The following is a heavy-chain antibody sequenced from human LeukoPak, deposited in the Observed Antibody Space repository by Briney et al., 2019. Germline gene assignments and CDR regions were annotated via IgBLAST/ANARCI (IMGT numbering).Heavy chain of an antibody. J-gene: IGHJ4*02. CDR2: INPNSGGT. V-gene: IGHV1-2*02. CDR1: GYTFTGYY. D-gene: IGHD3-3*01. CDR3: ARDPRFLEWNRPPQFDY. Sequence: ASVKVSCKASGYTFTGYYMHWVRQAPGQGLEWMGWINPNSGGTNYAQKFQGRVTMTRDTSISTAYMELSRLRSDDTAVYYCARDPRFLEWNRPPQFDYRGQGTLVTVSS.